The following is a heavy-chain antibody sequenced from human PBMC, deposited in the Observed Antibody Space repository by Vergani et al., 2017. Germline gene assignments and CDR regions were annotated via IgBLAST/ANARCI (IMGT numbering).Heavy chain of an antibody. V-gene: IGHV3-9*01. Sequence: EVQLVESGGGLVQPGRFLRLSCAASGFTFDDYAMHWVRQAPGKGLEWVSGISWNSGSIGYADSVKGRFTISRDNAKNSLYLQMNSLRAEDTALYYCAKDMTDIVLVAFDIWGQGTMVTVSS. D-gene: IGHD2-8*02. CDR1: GFTFDDYA. CDR2: ISWNSGSI. CDR3: AKDMTDIVLVAFDI. J-gene: IGHJ3*02.